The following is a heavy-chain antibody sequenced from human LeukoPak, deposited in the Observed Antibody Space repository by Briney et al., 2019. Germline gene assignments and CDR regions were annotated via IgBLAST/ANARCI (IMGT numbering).Heavy chain of an antibody. CDR3: ARARIVAVAGTAFDY. CDR2: INPNSGGT. J-gene: IGHJ4*02. Sequence: ASVKVSCKASGYTFTGYYMHWVRQAPGQGLEWMGWINPNSGGTNYAQKFQGRVTMTRDTSISTAYMELSRLRSDDTAVYYCARARIVAVAGTAFDYWGQGTLVTVSS. D-gene: IGHD6-19*01. CDR1: GYTFTGYY. V-gene: IGHV1-2*02.